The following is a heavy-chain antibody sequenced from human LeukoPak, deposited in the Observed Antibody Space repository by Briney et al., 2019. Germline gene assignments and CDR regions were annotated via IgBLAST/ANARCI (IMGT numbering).Heavy chain of an antibody. CDR2: ISSSSSTI. CDR1: GFTFSTYS. J-gene: IGHJ4*02. D-gene: IGHD5-18*01. CDR3: ARGRYTAMVTGLDY. Sequence: GGSLRLSCAASGFTFSTYSMNWVRQAPGKGLEWVSYISSSSSTIYYADSVKGRFTISRDNAKNSLYLQMNSLRAEDTAVYYCARGRYTAMVTGLDYWGQGTLVTVSS. V-gene: IGHV3-48*01.